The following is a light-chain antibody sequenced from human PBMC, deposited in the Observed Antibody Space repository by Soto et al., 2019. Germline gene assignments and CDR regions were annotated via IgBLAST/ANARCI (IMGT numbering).Light chain of an antibody. J-gene: IGKJ3*01. V-gene: IGKV1-33*01. CDR2: DAS. Sequence: DIQMTQSPSSLSASVGDRVTITCQARQDIRNYLNWYQHKPGKAPKLLIYDASNWQTGVPSRFSGGGSGTDFTFTISSLQPEDIATYYCQQYHNLPITFGPGTKVDFK. CDR1: QDIRNY. CDR3: QQYHNLPIT.